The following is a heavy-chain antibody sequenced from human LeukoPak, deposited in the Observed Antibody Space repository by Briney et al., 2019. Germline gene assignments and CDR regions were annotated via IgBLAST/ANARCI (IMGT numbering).Heavy chain of an antibody. J-gene: IGHJ4*02. D-gene: IGHD3-10*01. CDR3: ARAKPKNMVRGLIMRRESRYYFDY. CDR2: IQPDGSEQ. CDR1: GFTFSSNW. V-gene: IGHV3-7*03. Sequence: PGGSLRLSCAASGFTFSSNWMSWVRQAPGKGLEWVGNIQPDGSEQYPVDSVKGRFTISRDNARNSLFLQMNSLRAEDTAVYYCARAKPKNMVRGLIMRRESRYYFDYWGQGTLVTVSS.